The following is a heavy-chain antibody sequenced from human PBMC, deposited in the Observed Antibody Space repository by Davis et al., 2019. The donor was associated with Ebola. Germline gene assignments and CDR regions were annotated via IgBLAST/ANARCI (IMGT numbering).Heavy chain of an antibody. CDR2: INSDGSST. J-gene: IGHJ4*02. D-gene: IGHD6-19*01. V-gene: IGHV3-74*01. CDR3: ARSSSGWPVFDY. Sequence: GESLKISCAASGFTFSSYWMHWVRQAPGKGLVWVSRINSDGSSTSYADSVKGRFTISRDNAKNTLYLQMNSLRAEDTAVYYCARSSSGWPVFDYWGQGTLVTVSS. CDR1: GFTFSSYW.